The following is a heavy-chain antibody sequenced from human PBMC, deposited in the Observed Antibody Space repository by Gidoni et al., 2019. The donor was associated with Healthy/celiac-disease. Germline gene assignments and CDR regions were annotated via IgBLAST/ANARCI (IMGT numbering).Heavy chain of an antibody. Sequence: QVQLQESGPGLVKPSETLSRTCTVSGGSISRYYWSWIRQPPGKGMEWIGYISYSGSTTYYPSLKSRVTISVDTSKNQFSLKLSSVTAADTAVYYCARASDSQWLWVYWGQGTLVTVSS. CDR2: ISYSGST. V-gene: IGHV4-59*01. D-gene: IGHD3-22*01. CDR1: GGSISRYY. CDR3: ARASDSQWLWVY. J-gene: IGHJ4*02.